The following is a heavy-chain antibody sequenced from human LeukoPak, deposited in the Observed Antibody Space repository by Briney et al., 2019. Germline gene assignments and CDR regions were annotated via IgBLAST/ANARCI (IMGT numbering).Heavy chain of an antibody. Sequence: GGSLRLSCAASGFTFRTYSMKWVRQAPGKGLEWVSYISDSSAMYYADSVRGRLTISRENDKNSLFLQMNSLRAEDTAVYYCARDGGYSGFDADCWGQGTLVTVSS. CDR2: ISDSSAM. CDR1: GFTFRTYS. V-gene: IGHV3-48*01. J-gene: IGHJ4*02. D-gene: IGHD5-12*01. CDR3: ARDGGYSGFDADC.